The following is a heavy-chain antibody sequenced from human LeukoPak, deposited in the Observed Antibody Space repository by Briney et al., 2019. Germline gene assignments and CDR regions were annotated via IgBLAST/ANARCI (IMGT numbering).Heavy chain of an antibody. CDR2: IYYSGST. CDR1: GGSISSGDYY. V-gene: IGHV4-30-4*08. Sequence: PSETLSLTCTVSGGSISSGDYYWSWIRQPPGKGLEWIGYIYYSGSTYYNPSLKSRVTISVDTSKNQFSLKLSSVTAADTAVYYCPSRLVDPAGIDYWGKETLSPSPQ. D-gene: IGHD6-19*01. J-gene: IGHJ4*02. CDR3: PSRLVDPAGIDY.